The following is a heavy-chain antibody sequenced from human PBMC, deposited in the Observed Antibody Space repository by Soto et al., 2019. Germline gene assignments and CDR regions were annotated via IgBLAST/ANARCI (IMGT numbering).Heavy chain of an antibody. Sequence: GASVKVSCKASGYTFTSYGISWVRQAPGQGLEWMGWISAYNGNTNYAQKLQGRVTMTTDTSTSTAYMELRSLRSDDTAVYYCARERVVSLLLPPAPFDYWGQGTLVTVSS. V-gene: IGHV1-18*01. CDR3: ARERVVSLLLPPAPFDY. CDR1: GYTFTSYG. J-gene: IGHJ4*02. D-gene: IGHD2-15*01. CDR2: ISAYNGNT.